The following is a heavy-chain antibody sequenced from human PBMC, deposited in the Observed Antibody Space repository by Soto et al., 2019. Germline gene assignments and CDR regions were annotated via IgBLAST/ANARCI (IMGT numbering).Heavy chain of an antibody. CDR3: ARVPPQQLVRNNGFDP. Sequence: ASVKVSCKASGYTFTSYAMHWVRQAPGQRLEWMGWINAGNGNTKYSQKFQGRVTITRDTSASTAYMELSSLRSEDTAVYYCARVPPQQLVRNNGFDPWGQGTLVTVSS. J-gene: IGHJ5*02. CDR1: GYTFTSYA. CDR2: INAGNGNT. D-gene: IGHD6-13*01. V-gene: IGHV1-3*01.